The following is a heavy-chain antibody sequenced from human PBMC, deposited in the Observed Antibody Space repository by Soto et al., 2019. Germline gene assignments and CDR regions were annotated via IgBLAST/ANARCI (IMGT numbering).Heavy chain of an antibody. CDR1: GGSISSGDYY. CDR2: IYHSETT. CDR3: ARGGVVVTRSQYFIV. Sequence: QVQLRESGPGLVKPSQTLFVTCSVSGGSISSGDYYWSWIRHHPGKGLEWIGYIYHSETTYYNPSLQSRVSISVDTSKNQFSLKLKSVSAADTALYYCARGGVVVTRSQYFIVWGQGTLITVSS. D-gene: IGHD3-3*01. J-gene: IGHJ1*01. V-gene: IGHV4-31*03.